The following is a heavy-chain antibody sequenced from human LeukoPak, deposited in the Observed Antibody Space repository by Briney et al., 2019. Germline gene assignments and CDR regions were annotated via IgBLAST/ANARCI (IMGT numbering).Heavy chain of an antibody. CDR3: ARVSFDATPDY. J-gene: IGHJ4*02. CDR2: IYHSGST. V-gene: IGHV4-30-2*01. CDR1: GGSISSGGYS. D-gene: IGHD2/OR15-2a*01. Sequence: DPSETLSLTCAVSGGSISSGGYSWSWIRQPPGKGLELIVYIYHSGSTYYNPSLKSPATISVDRSKNQFSLKLSSVTAADTAVYYCARVSFDATPDYWGQGTLVTVSS.